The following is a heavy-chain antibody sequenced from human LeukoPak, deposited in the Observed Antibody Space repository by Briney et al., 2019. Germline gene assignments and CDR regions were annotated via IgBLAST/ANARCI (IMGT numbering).Heavy chain of an antibody. CDR1: GFTFSSYE. Sequence: GGSLRLSCAASGFTFSSYEMNWVRQAPGKGLEWVSYISSSGSTIYYADSVKGRFTIFRDNAKNSLYLQMNSLRAEDTAVYYCARDGSYYYDSSGYFDYWGQGTLVTVSS. CDR2: ISSSGSTI. CDR3: ARDGSYYYDSSGYFDY. V-gene: IGHV3-48*03. D-gene: IGHD3-22*01. J-gene: IGHJ4*02.